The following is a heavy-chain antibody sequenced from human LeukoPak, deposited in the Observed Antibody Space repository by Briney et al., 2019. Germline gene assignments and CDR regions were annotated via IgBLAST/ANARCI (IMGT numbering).Heavy chain of an antibody. D-gene: IGHD1-1*01. J-gene: IGHJ3*02. CDR3: ARDFNYAFDI. CDR1: GDSVSSDSVA. Sequence: SQTLSLTCAISGDSVSSDSVAWNWIRQSPSRGLEWLGRTCYRPKWSSDYALSVKSRITISPDTSKNLFSLQLKSVTPEDPAVYYCARDFNYAFDIWGQGTVVTVSS. V-gene: IGHV6-1*01. CDR2: TCYRPKWSS.